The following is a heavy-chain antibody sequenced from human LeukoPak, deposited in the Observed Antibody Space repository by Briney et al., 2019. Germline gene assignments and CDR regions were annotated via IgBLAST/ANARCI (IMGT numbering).Heavy chain of an antibody. D-gene: IGHD3/OR15-3a*01. Sequence: GGSLRLSCVASEFRFSAHGMNWVRQAPGKGLEWISGISPSGDITYYADSVMGRFSISRDNWQSTVSLQMNSLRAEDTALYYCVRDLDWGAFDVWGQGTMVTVSS. J-gene: IGHJ3*01. CDR2: ISPSGDIT. CDR3: VRDLDWGAFDV. V-gene: IGHV3-23*01. CDR1: EFRFSAHG.